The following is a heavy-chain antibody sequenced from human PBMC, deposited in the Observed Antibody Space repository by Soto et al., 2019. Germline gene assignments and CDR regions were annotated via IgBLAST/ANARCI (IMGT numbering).Heavy chain of an antibody. Sequence: DVQLVESGGGLVQPGRSLRLSCAASGFTFDDYAMHWVRQAPGKGLEWVSGISWNSGSIGYADSVKGRFTISRDNAKNSLYLQMNSLRAEDTALYYCAKDTNGYCSGGSCYGAFDIWGQGTMVTVSS. D-gene: IGHD2-15*01. J-gene: IGHJ3*02. CDR1: GFTFDDYA. CDR3: AKDTNGYCSGGSCYGAFDI. V-gene: IGHV3-9*01. CDR2: ISWNSGSI.